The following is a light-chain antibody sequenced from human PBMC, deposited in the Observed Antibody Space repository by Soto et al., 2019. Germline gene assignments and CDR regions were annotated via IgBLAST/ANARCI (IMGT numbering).Light chain of an antibody. J-gene: IGKJ2*01. V-gene: IGKV3-20*01. CDR3: QHYGPSPGYT. Sequence: EIVLTQSPGTLSLSPGERATLSCRASESVTSSYLAWYHHKPGQTPRLLIYGASGRANGIPDRFTGSGSGTDFALTITRLEPEDFAVYYCQHYGPSPGYTFRHGPKLEIK. CDR2: GAS. CDR1: ESVTSSY.